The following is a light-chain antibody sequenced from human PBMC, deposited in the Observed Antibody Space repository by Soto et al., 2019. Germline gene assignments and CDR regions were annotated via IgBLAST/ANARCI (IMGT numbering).Light chain of an antibody. V-gene: IGKV3-11*01. Sequence: EIVLTQSPVTLSLSPGETATLSGRASQNVDSYLTWYQQKPGQAPRLLIFDVYKRATGIPARFSGSGSGTDFTLTISSLDPDDFEIYYCQQRRNWPLTFGGGTRVEIK. CDR2: DVY. J-gene: IGKJ4*01. CDR1: QNVDSY. CDR3: QQRRNWPLT.